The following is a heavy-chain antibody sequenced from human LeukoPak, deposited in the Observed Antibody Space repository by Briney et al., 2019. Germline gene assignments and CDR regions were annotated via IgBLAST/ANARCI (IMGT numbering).Heavy chain of an antibody. J-gene: IGHJ4*02. CDR3: ARDPLRGVLNY. V-gene: IGHV4-30-4*01. CDR2: IYYSGTT. Sequence: SETLSLTCTVSGGSISSGDYYRSWIRQPPGKGLEWLGYIYYSGTTYYNPSLKSRVTISIDTSKNQFSLKLSSVTAADTAVYYCARDPLRGVLNYWGQGTLVTVSS. D-gene: IGHD3-10*01. CDR1: GGSISSGDYY.